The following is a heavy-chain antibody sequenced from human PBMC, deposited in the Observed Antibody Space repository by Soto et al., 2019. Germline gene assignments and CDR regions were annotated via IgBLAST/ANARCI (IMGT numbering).Heavy chain of an antibody. D-gene: IGHD5-18*01. CDR1: GGSISSGGYS. CDR3: ARVGDTAMVENYFDY. Sequence: QLQLQESGSGLVKPSQTLSLTCAVSGGSISSGGYSWSWIRQPPGKGLEWIGYIYHSGSTYYNPSLKSRVTISVDRSKNQFSLKLSSVTAADTAVYYCARVGDTAMVENYFDYWGQGTLVTVSS. V-gene: IGHV4-30-2*01. CDR2: IYHSGST. J-gene: IGHJ4*02.